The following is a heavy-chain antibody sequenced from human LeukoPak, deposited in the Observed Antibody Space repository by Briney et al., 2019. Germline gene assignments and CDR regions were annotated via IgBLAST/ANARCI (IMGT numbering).Heavy chain of an antibody. D-gene: IGHD6-19*01. Sequence: PGGSLRLSCAASGFTFSSYDMSWVRQAPGKGLEWVSAVSNDGDRTYYADSVKGRFTISRDNSKNTLYLLMNSLRAEDTAVYYCAKDAPRSSGWFFFDHWGQGALVTVSS. CDR2: VSNDGDRT. J-gene: IGHJ4*02. CDR3: AKDAPRSSGWFFFDH. V-gene: IGHV3-23*01. CDR1: GFTFSSYD.